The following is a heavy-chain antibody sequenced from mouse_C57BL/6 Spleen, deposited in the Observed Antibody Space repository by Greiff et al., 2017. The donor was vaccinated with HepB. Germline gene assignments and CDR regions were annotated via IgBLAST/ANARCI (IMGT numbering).Heavy chain of an antibody. CDR1: GYTFTSYW. Sequence: QVQLQQPGAELVRPGPSVKLSCKASGYTFTSYWMHWVKQRPGQGLEWIGVIDPSDSYTNYNQKFKGKATLTVDTSSSTAYMQLSSLTSEDSAVYYCARPTIVTTGFDYWGQGTTLTVSS. CDR3: ARPTIVTTGFDY. D-gene: IGHD2-5*01. J-gene: IGHJ2*01. V-gene: IGHV1-59*01. CDR2: IDPSDSYT.